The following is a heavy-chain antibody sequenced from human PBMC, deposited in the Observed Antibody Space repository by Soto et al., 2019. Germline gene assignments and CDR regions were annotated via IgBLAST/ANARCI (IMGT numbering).Heavy chain of an antibody. CDR2: INHSGST. CDR3: ARGLTDYRGPYFQH. D-gene: IGHD4-4*01. CDR1: GGSFSGYY. V-gene: IGHV4-34*01. J-gene: IGHJ1*01. Sequence: SETLSLTCAVYGGSFSGYYWSWIRQPPGKGLEWIGEINHSGSTNYNPSLKSRVTISVDTSKNQFSLKLSSVTAADTAVYYCARGLTDYRGPYFQHWGQGTLVTVSS.